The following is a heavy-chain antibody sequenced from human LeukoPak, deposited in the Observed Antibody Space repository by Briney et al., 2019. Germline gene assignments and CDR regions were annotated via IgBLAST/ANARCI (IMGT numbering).Heavy chain of an antibody. D-gene: IGHD1-1*01. CDR2: VYYSGST. Sequence: SSETLSLTCIVSGGSISSDYCSWIRQPPGKGLEGIGYVYYSGSTNYNPSPKGRVTMSVDTSKTQFSLKLSSATAADAAVYYCARDKNWYAYWGPGTLVTVSS. V-gene: IGHV4-59*01. CDR1: GGSISSDY. CDR3: ARDKNWYAY. J-gene: IGHJ4*02.